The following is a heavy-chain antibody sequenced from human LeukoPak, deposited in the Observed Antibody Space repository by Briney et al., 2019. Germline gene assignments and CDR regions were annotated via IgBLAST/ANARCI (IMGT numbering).Heavy chain of an antibody. D-gene: IGHD5-18*01. CDR3: ARDWEQLWNTFSLGY. CDR2: ISTTSSYI. J-gene: IGHJ4*02. Sequence: GGSQRLSCAESGFTFNTYGMNWVRQAPGKELEWVSSISTTSSYIYYADSVKGRFTISRDNAKNSLFLQMNSLRAEDTAVYYCARDWEQLWNTFSLGYWGQGTLVTGSS. CDR1: GFTFNTYG. V-gene: IGHV3-21*01.